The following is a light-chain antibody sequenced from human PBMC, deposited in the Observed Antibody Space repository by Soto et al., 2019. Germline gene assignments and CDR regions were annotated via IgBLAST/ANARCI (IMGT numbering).Light chain of an antibody. V-gene: IGKV1-5*01. J-gene: IGKJ1*01. CDR2: DAS. Sequence: EIQMTQSPSTLSASVGDTVTIACRASEDVANYLAWHQQKPGRAPMLLISDASDLKSGVPSRFSGSGSGTDFTLIISNLQPDDCATYYCQQYKSWWTFGQGTKVDIK. CDR3: QQYKSWWT. CDR1: EDVANY.